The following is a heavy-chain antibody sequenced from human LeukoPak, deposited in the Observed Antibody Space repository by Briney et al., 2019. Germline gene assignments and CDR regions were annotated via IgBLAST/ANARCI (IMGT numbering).Heavy chain of an antibody. Sequence: GGSLRLSCAASGFTFSSYIMNWARQAPGKGLEWVSSISSSSGYIYYADSVKGRFTISRDNAKNSLYLQMNSLRAEDTAVYYCARGGYSYGYGDDYWGQGTLVTVSS. J-gene: IGHJ4*02. CDR2: ISSSSGYI. D-gene: IGHD5-18*01. CDR1: GFTFSSYI. V-gene: IGHV3-21*01. CDR3: ARGGYSYGYGDDY.